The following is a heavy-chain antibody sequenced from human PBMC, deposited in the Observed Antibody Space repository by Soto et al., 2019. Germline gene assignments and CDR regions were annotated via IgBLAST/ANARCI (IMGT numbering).Heavy chain of an antibody. CDR1: GFTFSSYG. CDR3: AKTYYDILTGYYMCGMDV. V-gene: IGHV3-30*18. Sequence: VQLVESGGGVVQPGRSLRLSCAASGFTFSSYGMHWVRQAPGKGLEWVTIISYDGSNKYYADSVKGRFTISRDNSKNTLYLQMNSLRAEDTAVYYCAKTYYDILTGYYMCGMDVWGQGTTVTVSS. D-gene: IGHD3-9*01. CDR2: ISYDGSNK. J-gene: IGHJ6*02.